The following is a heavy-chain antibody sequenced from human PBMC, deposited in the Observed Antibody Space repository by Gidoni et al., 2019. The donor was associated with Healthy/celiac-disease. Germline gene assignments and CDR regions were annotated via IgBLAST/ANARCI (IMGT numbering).Heavy chain of an antibody. CDR3: ARVDSGYDWTFDY. CDR2: IYHSGST. Sequence: QLQLQESGSGLVKPSQTLSLTCAVPGGSISRGGYSWSWIRQPPGKGLEWIGYIYHSGSTYYNPSLKSRVTISVDRSKNQFSLKLSSVTAADTAVYYCARVDSGYDWTFDYWGQGTLVTVSS. J-gene: IGHJ4*02. CDR1: GGSISRGGYS. D-gene: IGHD5-12*01. V-gene: IGHV4-30-2*01.